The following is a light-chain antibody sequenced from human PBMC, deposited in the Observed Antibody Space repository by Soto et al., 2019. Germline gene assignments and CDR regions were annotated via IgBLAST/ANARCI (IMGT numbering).Light chain of an antibody. Sequence: EIVLTQSPGTLSLSPGERATLSCRASQSVSSSYLAWYQQKPGQAPRLLIYGASSRATGIPDRFSGSGSGTDVHLTISRLEPEDFAVYYCQQYGSSPLTFGGGTKGEIK. J-gene: IGKJ4*01. V-gene: IGKV3-20*01. CDR1: QSVSSSY. CDR2: GAS. CDR3: QQYGSSPLT.